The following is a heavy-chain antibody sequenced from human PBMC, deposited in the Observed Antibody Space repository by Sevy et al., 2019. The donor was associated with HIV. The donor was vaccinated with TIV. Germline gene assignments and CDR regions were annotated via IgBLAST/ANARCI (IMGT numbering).Heavy chain of an antibody. D-gene: IGHD5-18*01. Sequence: GGSLRLSCSASGFTFSSYAMHWVRQAPGKGLEYVSAISSNGGSTYYADSVKGRFTISRDNSKNTLYLQMSSLRAEDTAVYYCVKQNHKIQPALDYWGQGTLVTVSS. CDR2: ISSNGGST. CDR1: GFTFSSYA. J-gene: IGHJ4*02. V-gene: IGHV3-64D*06. CDR3: VKQNHKIQPALDY.